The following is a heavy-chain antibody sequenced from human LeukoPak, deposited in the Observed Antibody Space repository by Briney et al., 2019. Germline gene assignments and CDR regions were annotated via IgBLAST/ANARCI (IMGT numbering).Heavy chain of an antibody. CDR2: INTSGST. Sequence: PSETLSLTCTVSGGSISSYYWSWIRQPAGKGLEWIGRINTSGSTNYNPSLKSRVTISVDKSKNQFSLKLSSVTAADTAVYYCARVYSSSRGSYYYYMDVWGKGTTVTVSS. D-gene: IGHD6-13*01. V-gene: IGHV4-4*07. CDR3: ARVYSSSRGSYYYYMDV. J-gene: IGHJ6*03. CDR1: GGSISSYY.